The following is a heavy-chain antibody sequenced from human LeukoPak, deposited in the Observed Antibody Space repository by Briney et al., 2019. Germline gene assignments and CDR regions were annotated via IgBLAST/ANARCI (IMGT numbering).Heavy chain of an antibody. D-gene: IGHD1-1*01. Sequence: SETLSLTCTVSGGSISSSSFYWGWIRQPPGKGLEWIGSIYYSGSTYYNPFLKSRVTISVDTSKNQFSLKLSSVTAADTAVYYCARLKKKVNWMGPYDWFDPWGQGTLVTVSS. CDR2: IYYSGST. CDR3: ARLKKKVNWMGPYDWFDP. CDR1: GGSISSSSFY. V-gene: IGHV4-39*01. J-gene: IGHJ5*02.